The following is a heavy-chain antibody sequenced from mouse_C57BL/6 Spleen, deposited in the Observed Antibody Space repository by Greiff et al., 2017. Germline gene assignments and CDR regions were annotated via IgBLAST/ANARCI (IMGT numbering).Heavy chain of an antibody. CDR3: ARNDDGYAWFAY. V-gene: IGHV2-9-1*01. CDR2: IWTGGGT. Sequence: VQRVESGPGLVAPSQSLSITCTVSGFSLTSYAISWVRQPPGKGLEWLGVIWTGGGTNYNSALKSRLSISKDNSKSQGFLKMNSLQTDDTARYYCARNDDGYAWFAYWGQGTLVTVSA. D-gene: IGHD2-3*01. J-gene: IGHJ3*01. CDR1: GFSLTSYA.